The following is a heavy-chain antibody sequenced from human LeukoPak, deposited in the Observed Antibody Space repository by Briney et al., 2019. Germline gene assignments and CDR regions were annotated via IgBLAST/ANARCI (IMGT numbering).Heavy chain of an antibody. Sequence: TSETLSLTCTVSGGSISSSYYYWGWIRQPPGKGLEWIGSIYYSGSTYYNPSLKSRVTISVDTSKNQFSLKLRSVTAADTAVYYCAKILGFGGQEPLPPVPS. J-gene: IGHJ4*02. D-gene: IGHD3-16*01. V-gene: IGHV4-39*01. CDR1: GGSISSSYYY. CDR2: IYYSGST. CDR3: AKILGF.